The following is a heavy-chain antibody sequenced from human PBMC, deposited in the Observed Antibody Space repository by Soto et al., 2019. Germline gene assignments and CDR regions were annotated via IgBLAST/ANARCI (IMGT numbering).Heavy chain of an antibody. Sequence: ASVKVSCKASGYTLTRYNVHWVRQAPGQGLELMSIINPSGGTTYYVQKFEGRVTLTTDTSTSTVYMELSSLRSDDTAVYYCARVRGGGSEYFFDYWGQGTLVTVYS. CDR3: ARVRGGGSEYFFDY. J-gene: IGHJ4*02. D-gene: IGHD2-15*01. CDR2: INPSGGTT. CDR1: GYTLTRYN. V-gene: IGHV1-46*01.